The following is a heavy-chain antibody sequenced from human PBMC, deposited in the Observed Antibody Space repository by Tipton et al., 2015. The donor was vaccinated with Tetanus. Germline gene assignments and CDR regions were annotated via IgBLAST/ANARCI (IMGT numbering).Heavy chain of an antibody. J-gene: IGHJ5*02. CDR1: GDSISRGGFF. CDR3: SRDQGGGRVVRLNWLDP. CDR2: IYYSGDT. V-gene: IGHV4-31*03. D-gene: IGHD6-6*01. Sequence: TLSLTCTVSGDSISRGGFFWNWIRRRPGKGPVWIWGIYYSGDTYYNPSLKSRVSLSVDTSKNQFSLNLTSVTAADTAVYYCSRDQGGGRVVRLNWLDPWGQGTLVTVSS.